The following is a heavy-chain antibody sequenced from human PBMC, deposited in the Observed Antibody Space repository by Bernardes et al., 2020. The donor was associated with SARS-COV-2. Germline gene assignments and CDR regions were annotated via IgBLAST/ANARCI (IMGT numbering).Heavy chain of an antibody. V-gene: IGHV3-23*01. CDR2: IHYDDNT. D-gene: IGHD3-10*01. J-gene: IGHJ4*02. CDR1: GFSFSDYH. Sequence: GGSLGLSCAASGFSFSDYHMTWVRQAPGKGLEWVSAIHYDDNTFYTDSVRGRFIVSRDNSKNMVYLEMNGLRPEDTAVYYCAKDRRGVGIIVPGEDYWGQGTVVIVSS. CDR3: AKDRRGVGIIVPGEDY.